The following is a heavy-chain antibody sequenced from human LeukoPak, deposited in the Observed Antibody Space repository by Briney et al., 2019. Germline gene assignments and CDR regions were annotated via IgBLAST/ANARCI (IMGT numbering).Heavy chain of an antibody. D-gene: IGHD3-10*01. CDR1: GGSFSGYY. CDR2: INHSGST. CDR3: ARRGITMVQGWARRAFDI. Sequence: KTSETLSLTCAVYGGSFSGYYWSWIRQPPGKGLEWIGEINHSGSTNYNPSLKSRVTISVDTSKNQFSLKLSSVTAADTAVYYCARRGITMVQGWARRAFDIWGQGTMVTVSS. J-gene: IGHJ3*02. V-gene: IGHV4-34*01.